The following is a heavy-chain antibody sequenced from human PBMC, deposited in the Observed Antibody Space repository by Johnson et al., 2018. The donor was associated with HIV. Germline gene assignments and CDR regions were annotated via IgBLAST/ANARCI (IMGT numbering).Heavy chain of an antibody. D-gene: IGHD1-26*01. J-gene: IGHJ3*02. V-gene: IGHV3-66*01. CDR3: AKGGSGSYRDAFDI. Sequence: VQLVEPGGVVVQPGGSLRLSCAASGFSFDDYAMHWVRQAPGKGLEWVAVIYSGENTLYADTVKGRVTSSRDNSNNTLDLQMNSLRAEDTAVYYCAKGGSGSYRDAFDIWGQGTMVTVSS. CDR1: GFSFDDYA. CDR2: IYSGENT.